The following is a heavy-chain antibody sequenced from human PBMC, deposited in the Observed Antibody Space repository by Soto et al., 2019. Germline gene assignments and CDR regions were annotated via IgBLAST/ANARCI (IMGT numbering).Heavy chain of an antibody. CDR2: ISSSSSYI. Sequence: GGSLRLSCAASGFTFSSYSMNWVRQAPGKGLEWVSSISSSSSYIYYADSVKGRFTISRDNAKNSLYLQMNSLRAEDTAVYYCARDLMAGWGYSSSWYRYYFDYWGQGTLVTVSS. V-gene: IGHV3-21*01. CDR1: GFTFSSYS. J-gene: IGHJ4*02. D-gene: IGHD6-13*01. CDR3: ARDLMAGWGYSSSWYRYYFDY.